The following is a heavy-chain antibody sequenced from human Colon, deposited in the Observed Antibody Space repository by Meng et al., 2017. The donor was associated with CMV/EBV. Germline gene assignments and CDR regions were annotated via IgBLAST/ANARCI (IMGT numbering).Heavy chain of an antibody. D-gene: IGHD2-2*01. CDR1: GFILNSYW. CDR3: AREQRGYCTSTSCPGRWFDP. CDR2: SNSDGSTT. V-gene: IGHV3-74*01. Sequence: GEFLKTSRAAAGFILNSYWMHLVRQAPGKGLVWVSRSNSDGSTTNYADYVKGRSIISRDNAKNTLYLQMNSLRAEETAVYYCAREQRGYCTSTSCPGRWFDPWGQGTLVTVSS. J-gene: IGHJ5*02.